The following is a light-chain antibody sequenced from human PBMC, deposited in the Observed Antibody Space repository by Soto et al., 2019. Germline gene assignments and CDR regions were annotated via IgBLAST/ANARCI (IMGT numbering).Light chain of an antibody. V-gene: IGKV1-5*01. CDR3: QQYTSYAWT. J-gene: IGKJ1*01. CDR2: DAS. Sequence: QMTQSASSLSASVGDRVTITCRASHSISSWLAWYQQKPGKAPKLLIYDASSLESGVPARFSGSGSGTEFTLTITSLQPDDFAPYYCQQYTSYAWTSGQGTKV. CDR1: HSISSW.